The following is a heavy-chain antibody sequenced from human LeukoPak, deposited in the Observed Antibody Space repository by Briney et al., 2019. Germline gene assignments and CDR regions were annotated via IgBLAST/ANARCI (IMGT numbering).Heavy chain of an antibody. Sequence: SVKVSCKASGGTFSSYAISWVRQAPGQGLEWMGRIIPILGIANYAQKFQGRVTITADKSTSTAYMELSSLRSEDTAVYYCARTIGDYPSDYWGQGTLVTVSS. CDR1: GGTFSSYA. CDR2: IIPILGIA. D-gene: IGHD4-17*01. J-gene: IGHJ4*02. CDR3: ARTIGDYPSDY. V-gene: IGHV1-69*04.